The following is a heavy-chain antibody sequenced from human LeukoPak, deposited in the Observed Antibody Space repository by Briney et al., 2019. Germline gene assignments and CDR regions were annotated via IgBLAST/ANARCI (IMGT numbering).Heavy chain of an antibody. CDR2: ISAYNGNT. V-gene: IGHV1-18*01. CDR3: ARGGRVAVAANYYYAMDV. J-gene: IGHJ6*02. Sequence: ASVKVSCKASGYTFTSYGISWVRQAPGQGLEWMGWISAYNGNTNYAQKLQGRVTMTTDTSTSTAYMELRSLRSDDTAVYYCARGGRVAVAANYYYAMDVWGQGTTVTVSS. CDR1: GYTFTSYG. D-gene: IGHD6-19*01.